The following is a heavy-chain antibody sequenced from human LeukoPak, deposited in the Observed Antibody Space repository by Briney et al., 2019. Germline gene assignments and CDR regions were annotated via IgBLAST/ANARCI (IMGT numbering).Heavy chain of an antibody. Sequence: GGALRLSCAASGFTFSYYAMSWVRQPPAKELDWVSAISGTGGSTHYADSVKGRFTISRDNSKNTLYLQMNSLRAEDTAVYYCAKAGNNWGYFDYWGQGTLVTVSS. J-gene: IGHJ4*02. CDR2: ISGTGGST. D-gene: IGHD7-27*01. CDR3: AKAGNNWGYFDY. CDR1: GFTFSYYA. V-gene: IGHV3-23*01.